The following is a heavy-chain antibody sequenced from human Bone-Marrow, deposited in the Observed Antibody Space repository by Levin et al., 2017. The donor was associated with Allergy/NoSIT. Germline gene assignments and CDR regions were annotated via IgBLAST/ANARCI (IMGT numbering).Heavy chain of an antibody. CDR2: ISNDGDKT. Sequence: GGSLRLSCAASGFALSNYAIHWVRQAPGKGLEWVAVISNDGDKTYSIDSVKGRFTISRDNSRNTVYLQMNSLRAEDTAVYYCAKDMYYYDSSGFYSLDSWGQGTLVTVSS. D-gene: IGHD3-22*01. CDR3: AKDMYYYDSSGFYSLDS. V-gene: IGHV3-30*18. CDR1: GFALSNYA. J-gene: IGHJ4*02.